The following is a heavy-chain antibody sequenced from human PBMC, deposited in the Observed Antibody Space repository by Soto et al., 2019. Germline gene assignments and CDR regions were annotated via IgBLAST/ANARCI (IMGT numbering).Heavy chain of an antibody. V-gene: IGHV3-9*01. J-gene: IGHJ5*02. CDR1: GFTFDDYA. CDR3: AKGSYYYDSRENWFDP. CDR2: ISWNSGSI. Sequence: SLRLSCAASGFTFDDYAMHWVRQAPGKGLEWVSGISWNSGSIGYADSVKGRFTISRDNAKNSLYLQMNSLRAEDTALYYCAKGSYYYDSRENWFDPWGQGTLVTVSS. D-gene: IGHD3-22*01.